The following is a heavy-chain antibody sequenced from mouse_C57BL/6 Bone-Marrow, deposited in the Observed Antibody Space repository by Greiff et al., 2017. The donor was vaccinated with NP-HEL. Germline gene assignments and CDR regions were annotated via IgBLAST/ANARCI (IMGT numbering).Heavy chain of an antibody. CDR3: ARAVVAPYWYFEV. J-gene: IGHJ1*03. CDR2: IYPGSGST. CDR1: GYTFTSYW. Sequence: VQLQQPGAELVKPGASVKMSCKASGYTFTSYWITWVKQRPGQGLAWIGDIYPGSGSTNYNEKFKSKATLTVDTSSSTAYMQLSSLTSEDSAVYYCARAVVAPYWYFEVWGTGTTVTVSS. V-gene: IGHV1-55*01. D-gene: IGHD1-1*01.